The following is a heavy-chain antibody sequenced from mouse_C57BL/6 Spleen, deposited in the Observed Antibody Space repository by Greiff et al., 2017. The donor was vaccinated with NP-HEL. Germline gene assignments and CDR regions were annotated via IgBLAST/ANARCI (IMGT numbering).Heavy chain of an antibody. J-gene: IGHJ4*01. CDR3: ARFGYGDDYEFYAMDY. CDR2: IYPGSGST. Sequence: QVQLQQPGAELVKPGASVKMSCKASGYTFTSYWITWVKQSPGQGLEWIGDIYPGSGSTNYNEKFKSKATLTVDTSSSTAYMQLSSLTSEDSAVYYCARFGYGDDYEFYAMDYWGQGTSVTVSS. V-gene: IGHV1-55*01. D-gene: IGHD2-4*01. CDR1: GYTFTSYW.